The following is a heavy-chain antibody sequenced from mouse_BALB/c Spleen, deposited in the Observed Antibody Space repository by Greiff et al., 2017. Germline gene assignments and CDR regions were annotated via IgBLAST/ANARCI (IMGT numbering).Heavy chain of an antibody. J-gene: IGHJ3*01. V-gene: IGHV1-7*01. CDR3: ARNYYGNHFAY. Sequence: QVQLQQSGAELAKPGASVKMSCKASGYTFTSYWMHWVKQRPGQGLEWIGYINPSTGYTEYNQKFKDKATLTADKSSSTAYMQLSSLTSEDSAVYYCARNYYGNHFAYWGQGTLVTVSA. CDR1: GYTFTSYW. CDR2: INPSTGYT. D-gene: IGHD2-1*01.